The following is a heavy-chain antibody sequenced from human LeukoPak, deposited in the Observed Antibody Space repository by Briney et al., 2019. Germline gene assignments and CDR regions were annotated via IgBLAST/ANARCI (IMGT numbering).Heavy chain of an antibody. Sequence: GGSLRLSCAASGFTFSDYALIWVRQAPGKGLEWISAIRGTGGTTYYADSVKGRCTISRDNSRNTVYLQMNSLRAEDTALYFCGKDPNGDYVGAFDFWGPGTVVTVSS. CDR2: IRGTGGTT. CDR3: GKDPNGDYVGAFDF. J-gene: IGHJ3*01. V-gene: IGHV3-23*01. CDR1: GFTFSDYA. D-gene: IGHD4-17*01.